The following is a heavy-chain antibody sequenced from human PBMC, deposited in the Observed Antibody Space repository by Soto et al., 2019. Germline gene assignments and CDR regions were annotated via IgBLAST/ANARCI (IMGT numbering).Heavy chain of an antibody. CDR3: AGNPRGGQAAGAIES. CDR2: IFYTGSP. J-gene: IGHJ5*01. Sequence: PSETLSLTCTVSGGSISSGGYYWTLIRQPPGKGLEWIGFIFYTGSPYYNPSFKSRVAISVDTSKNQFSLNLTSVTAADTAFFFFAGNPRGGQAAGAIESWGKGTMVTVSS. D-gene: IGHD6-25*01. CDR1: GGSISSGGYY. V-gene: IGHV4-30-4*01.